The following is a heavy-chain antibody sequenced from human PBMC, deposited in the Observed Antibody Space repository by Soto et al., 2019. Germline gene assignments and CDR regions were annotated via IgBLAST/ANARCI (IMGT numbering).Heavy chain of an antibody. Sequence: QVQLVESGGGVVQPGRSLRLSCAASGFTFSSYAMHWVRQAPGKGLEWVAVISYDGSNKYYADSVKGRFTISRDNSKYTLYLQLNSLRAEGTAVYYCARDSDFWSGYYNWFDPWGQGTLFTVSS. J-gene: IGHJ5*02. V-gene: IGHV3-30-3*01. CDR3: ARDSDFWSGYYNWFDP. CDR1: GFTFSSYA. CDR2: ISYDGSNK. D-gene: IGHD3-3*01.